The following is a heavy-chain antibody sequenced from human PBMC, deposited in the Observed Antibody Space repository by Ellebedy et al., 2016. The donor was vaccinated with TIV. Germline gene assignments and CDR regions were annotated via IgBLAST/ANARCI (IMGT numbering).Heavy chain of an antibody. J-gene: IGHJ6*02. V-gene: IGHV4-39*07. Sequence: SETLSLXXTVSGGSISSSSYYWGWIRQPPGKGLEWIGSIYYSGSTYYNPSLKSRVTISVGTSKNQFSLKLSSVTAADTAVYYCARDQRERGYSYGYYYYYGMDVWGQGTTVTVSS. D-gene: IGHD5-18*01. CDR3: ARDQRERGYSYGYYYYYGMDV. CDR2: IYYSGST. CDR1: GGSISSSSYY.